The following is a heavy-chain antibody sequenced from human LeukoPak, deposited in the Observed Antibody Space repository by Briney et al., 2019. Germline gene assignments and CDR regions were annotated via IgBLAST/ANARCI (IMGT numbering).Heavy chain of an antibody. V-gene: IGHV2-5*01. CDR1: GFSPSTSGVG. J-gene: IGHJ4*02. CDR2: IYWNDDK. Sequence: SGPTLVNPTQTLTLTCTFSGFSPSTSGVGVGWIRQPPGKALEWLALIYWNDDKRYSPSLKSRLTISKDTSKNQVVLTMTNMDPVDTATYYCARIHSTPDYGGPVDYWGQGTLVTVSS. D-gene: IGHD4-23*01. CDR3: ARIHSTPDYGGPVDY.